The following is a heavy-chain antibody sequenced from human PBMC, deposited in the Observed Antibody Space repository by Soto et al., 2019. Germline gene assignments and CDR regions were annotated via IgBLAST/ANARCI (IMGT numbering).Heavy chain of an antibody. CDR1: GCSISSGGYY. CDR3: ARWRVTPYYFDY. V-gene: IGHV4-31*03. D-gene: IGHD2-15*01. Sequence: PSETLSLTCTVSGCSISSGGYYWSWIRQHPGKGLEWIGYIYYSGSTYYNPSLKSRVTISVDTSKNQFSLKLSSVTAADTAVYYCARWRVTPYYFDYWGQGTLVTVSS. CDR2: IYYSGST. J-gene: IGHJ4*02.